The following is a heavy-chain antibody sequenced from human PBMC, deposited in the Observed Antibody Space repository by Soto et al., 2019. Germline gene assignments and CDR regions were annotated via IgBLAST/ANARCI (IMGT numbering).Heavy chain of an antibody. CDR3: VKDLSKNSYLDS. J-gene: IGHJ4*02. V-gene: IGHV3-30*18. Sequence: PGGSLRLSCAASGFIFSSCGMHWVRQAPGKGLEWVAVISYDGSEKHYADSVKGRFSISRDNPKNSLYLQMNSLRADDTAVYYCVKDLSKNSYLDSWGQGTLVTVSS. CDR1: GFIFSSCG. CDR2: ISYDGSEK.